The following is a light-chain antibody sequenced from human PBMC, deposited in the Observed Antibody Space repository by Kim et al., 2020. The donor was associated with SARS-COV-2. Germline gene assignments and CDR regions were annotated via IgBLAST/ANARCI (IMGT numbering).Light chain of an antibody. J-gene: IGKJ5*01. CDR1: QSVTNRY. CDR2: GAS. V-gene: IGKV3-20*01. Sequence: EIVLTQSPGTLSLSPGERATLSCRASQSVTNRYLAWYQQKSGQAPRLLIYGASSRATGIPDRFGGSGSGTDFTLTISRLEPEDSTVYYCQQYGSSPITFGQGTRLEIK. CDR3: QQYGSSPIT.